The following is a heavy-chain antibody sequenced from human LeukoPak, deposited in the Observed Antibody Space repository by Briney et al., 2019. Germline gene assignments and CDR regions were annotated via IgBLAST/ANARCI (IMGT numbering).Heavy chain of an antibody. Sequence: ASVKVSCKASVYTFTGYYMHWVREAPGQGLEWMGWINPNSGGTNYAQKFQGRVTMNRDTPISTAHMELSRLRLDDTAVYYCATESFDYWGQGTLVTVSS. V-gene: IGHV1-2*02. J-gene: IGHJ4*02. CDR1: VYTFTGYY. CDR3: ATESFDY. CDR2: INPNSGGT.